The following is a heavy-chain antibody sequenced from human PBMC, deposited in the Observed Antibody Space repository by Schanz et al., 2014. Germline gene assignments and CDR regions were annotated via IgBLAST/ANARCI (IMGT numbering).Heavy chain of an antibody. V-gene: IGHV3-23*04. Sequence: EVHLVESGGGLVQPGGSLRLSCAASGFNFITFAMSWVRQAPGKGPEWVSAIGGDASRTYYADSVKGRFTISRDNSKSTLYLQMNSLSAADPAVYYCARAPPLVRGIAGWFGPWGQGSLVTVSS. J-gene: IGHJ5*02. CDR2: IGGDASRT. CDR1: GFNFITFA. D-gene: IGHD3-10*01. CDR3: ARAPPLVRGIAGWFGP.